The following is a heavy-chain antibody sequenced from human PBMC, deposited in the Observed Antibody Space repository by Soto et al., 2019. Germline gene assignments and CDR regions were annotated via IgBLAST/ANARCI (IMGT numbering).Heavy chain of an antibody. CDR2: ISGSGGST. CDR3: AKYYYGSGSYYNARSGMDV. J-gene: IGHJ6*02. CDR1: GFTFSSYA. Sequence: GGSLRLSCAASGFTFSSYAMSWVRQAPGKGLEWVSAISGSGGSTYYADSVKGRFTISRDNSKNTLYLQMNSLRAEDTAVYYCAKYYYGSGSYYNARSGMDVWGQGTTVTVSS. D-gene: IGHD3-10*01. V-gene: IGHV3-23*01.